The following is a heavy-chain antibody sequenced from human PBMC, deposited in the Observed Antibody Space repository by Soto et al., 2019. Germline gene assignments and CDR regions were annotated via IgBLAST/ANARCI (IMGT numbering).Heavy chain of an antibody. CDR2: IYTSGST. CDR1: GGSISSYY. V-gene: IGHV4-4*07. CDR3: ARDRAGTARPRWFDP. Sequence: SETLSLTCTVSGGSISSYYWSWIRQPAGKGLEWIGRIYTSGSTNYNPSLKSRVTMSVDTSKNQFSLKLSSVTAADTAVYYCARDRAGTARPRWFDPWGQGTLVTVSS. D-gene: IGHD6-6*01. J-gene: IGHJ5*02.